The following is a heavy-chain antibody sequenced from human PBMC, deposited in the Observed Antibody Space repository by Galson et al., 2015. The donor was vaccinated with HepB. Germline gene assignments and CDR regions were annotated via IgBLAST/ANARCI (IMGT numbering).Heavy chain of an antibody. J-gene: IGHJ5*02. CDR2: ISLYNRNT. V-gene: IGHV1-18*01. CDR1: GYSFSSYS. Sequence: SVKVSCKASGYSFSSYSITWVRQAPGQGLEWMGWISLYNRNTNYSRKFQGRVTMTTDIFTSTAYMELRSLRSDDTAVYYCARGALVVVVGATQNNWFDPWGQGTLVTVSS. CDR3: ARGALVVVVGATQNNWFDP. D-gene: IGHD2-15*01.